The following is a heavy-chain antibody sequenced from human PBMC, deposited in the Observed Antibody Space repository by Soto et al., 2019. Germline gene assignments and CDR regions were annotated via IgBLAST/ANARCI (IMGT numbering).Heavy chain of an antibody. D-gene: IGHD3-22*01. CDR2: IDPSSGSS. CDR3: VRAVGIVLTYDYFDH. V-gene: IGHV1-46*01. Sequence: QVQLVQSGAEVKETGASVRVSCKASGYTLTSYYLHWVRQAPGQGPEWMGRIDPSSGSSTYAQNFQGRVTMTRDTSTSTVYMDMSSLRSEDTAVYYCVRAVGIVLTYDYFDHWGQGTLVTVSS. CDR1: GYTLTSYY. J-gene: IGHJ4*02.